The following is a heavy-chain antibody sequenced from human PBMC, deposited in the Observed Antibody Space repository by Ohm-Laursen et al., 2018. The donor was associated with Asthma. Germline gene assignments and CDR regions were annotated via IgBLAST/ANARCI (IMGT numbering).Heavy chain of an antibody. CDR3: ARDLSGRHDSGSDY. D-gene: IGHD2-15*01. Sequence: SLRLSCSASGYTFSRYSIHWVRQIPGKGLEWVASISTASSFIYYADSVRGRFTISRDNSKNTLYLQMNSLRAGDTAVYYCARDLSGRHDSGSDYWGQGTLVTVSS. J-gene: IGHJ4*02. CDR2: ISTASSFI. V-gene: IGHV3-21*01. CDR1: GYTFSRYS.